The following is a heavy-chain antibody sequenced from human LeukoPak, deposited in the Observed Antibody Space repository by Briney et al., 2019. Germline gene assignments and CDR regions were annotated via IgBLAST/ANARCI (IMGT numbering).Heavy chain of an antibody. CDR2: IYPGDSDT. CDR3: ARRQGRAAVAGTGAFDY. D-gene: IGHD6-19*01. J-gene: IGHJ4*02. CDR1: GSSFTSYW. Sequence: GESLKISCKGSGSSFTSYWIGWVRQMPGKGLEWTGIIYPGDSDTRYSPSFQGQVTISADKSISTAYLQWSSLKASDTAMYYCARRQGRAAVAGTGAFDYWGQGTLVTVSS. V-gene: IGHV5-51*01.